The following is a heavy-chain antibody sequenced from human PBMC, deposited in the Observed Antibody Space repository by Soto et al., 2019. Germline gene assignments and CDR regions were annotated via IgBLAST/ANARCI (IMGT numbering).Heavy chain of an antibody. D-gene: IGHD2-15*01. CDR3: ARGPTEYCSGGSCYRDGAFDI. Sequence: PGGSLRLSCAASGFTFSTYSMNWVRQAPGKGLEWVSSISSSSSYIYYADSVKGRFTISRDNAKNSLYLQMNSLRVEDTAVYYCARGPTEYCSGGSCYRDGAFDIWGQGTMVTVSS. CDR1: GFTFSTYS. CDR2: ISSSSSYI. V-gene: IGHV3-21*01. J-gene: IGHJ3*02.